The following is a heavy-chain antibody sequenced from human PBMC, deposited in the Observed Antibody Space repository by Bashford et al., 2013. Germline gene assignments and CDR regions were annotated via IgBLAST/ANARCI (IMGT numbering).Heavy chain of an antibody. CDR3: ARDALGFGEARKQYYYYYMDV. CDR2: IIHSGST. CDR1: GESFSAYS. Sequence: SSETLSLTCAVYGESFSAYSWSWIRQPPGKGLEWIGEIIHSGSTNYNPSLKSRVTISIDTSKNQFSLKLSSVTAADTAVYYCARDALGFGEARKQYYYYYMDVWGKGTTVTVSS. D-gene: IGHD3-10*01. V-gene: IGHV4-34*12. J-gene: IGHJ6*03.